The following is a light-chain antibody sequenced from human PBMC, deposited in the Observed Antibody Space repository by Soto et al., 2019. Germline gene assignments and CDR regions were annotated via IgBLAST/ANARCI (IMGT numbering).Light chain of an antibody. CDR3: QQFKRYSS. CDR1: QSISGW. CDR2: DAS. V-gene: IGKV1-5*01. J-gene: IGKJ4*01. Sequence: DIQLTQSPSFLSASVGDRVTITCRASQSISGWLAWYQQKPGKAPKLLIYDASSLKNGVPSRFSGSESGTQFTLTISSLQADDSATYYCQQFKRYSSFGGGTKVDIK.